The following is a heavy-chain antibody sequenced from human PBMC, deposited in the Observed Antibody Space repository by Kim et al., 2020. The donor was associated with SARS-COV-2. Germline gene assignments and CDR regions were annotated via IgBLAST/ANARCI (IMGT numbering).Heavy chain of an antibody. CDR3: ASGLTPGQY. CDR2: RSK. J-gene: IGHJ4*02. Sequence: RSKRYGESVKGRFTISRAHAKRSLYLQLNSLRAEDTAVYYCASGLTPGQYWGQGTLVTVSS. V-gene: IGHV3-74*01. D-gene: IGHD2-15*01.